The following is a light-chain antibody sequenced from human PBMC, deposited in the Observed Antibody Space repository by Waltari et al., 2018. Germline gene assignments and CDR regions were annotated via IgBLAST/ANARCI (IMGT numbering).Light chain of an antibody. V-gene: IGKV2-28*01. CDR1: QSVLDGNGHNF. CDR2: LTS. CDR3: MQASHFPRA. J-gene: IGKJ2*01. Sequence: IVLTQSPRSLPVTPGETASISCRSSQSVLDGNGHNFLHWYVQKPGQSPQLLIYLTSGRASGVPDRFRGGGSGTDFTLEISRVEAEDVGVYYCMQASHFPRAFGQGTKLEIK.